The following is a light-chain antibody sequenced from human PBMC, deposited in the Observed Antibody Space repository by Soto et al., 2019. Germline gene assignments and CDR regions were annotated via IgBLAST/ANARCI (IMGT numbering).Light chain of an antibody. CDR2: GAS. CDR1: QSVSSSY. Sequence: EIVLTQSPGTLSLSPGERATLSCRASQSVSSSYLAWYQQKPGQAPGLLIFGASSRATGIPDRFSGSGSGTDFTLTISRLEPEDFAVYYCQQYGSSPRTFGQGTMVEIK. J-gene: IGKJ1*01. CDR3: QQYGSSPRT. V-gene: IGKV3-20*01.